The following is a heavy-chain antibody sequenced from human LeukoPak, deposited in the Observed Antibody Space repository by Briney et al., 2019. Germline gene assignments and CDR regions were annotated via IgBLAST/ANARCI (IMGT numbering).Heavy chain of an antibody. V-gene: IGHV3-66*02. Sequence: GGSLRLSCAASGFTVSSNYMSWVRQAPGKGLEWVSVIYSGGSTYYADSVKGRFTISRDNSKNTLYLQMNSLRAEDTAVYYCARAFIAARSPFAYWGQGTLVTVSS. CDR1: GFTVSSNY. D-gene: IGHD6-6*01. J-gene: IGHJ4*02. CDR2: IYSGGST. CDR3: ARAFIAARSPFAY.